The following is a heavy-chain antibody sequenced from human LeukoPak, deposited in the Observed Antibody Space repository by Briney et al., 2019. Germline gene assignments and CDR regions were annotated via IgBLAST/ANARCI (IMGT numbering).Heavy chain of an antibody. V-gene: IGHV3-48*03. J-gene: IGHJ4*02. CDR3: ARSRYGSYFDY. CDR1: GFTFSSYE. D-gene: IGHD3-10*01. CDR2: ISSSGSTI. Sequence: GGSLRLSCAASGFTFSSYEMNWVRQAPGKGLEWVPYISSSGSTIYYADSVKGRFTISRDNAKNSLYLQMNSLRAEDTAVYYCARSRYGSYFDYWGQGTLVTVSS.